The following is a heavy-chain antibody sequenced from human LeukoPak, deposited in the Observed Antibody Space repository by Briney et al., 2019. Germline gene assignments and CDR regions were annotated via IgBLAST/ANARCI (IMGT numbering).Heavy chain of an antibody. CDR2: INHSGST. D-gene: IGHD5-24*01. CDR3: ARARALPGGGSPFGY. J-gene: IGHJ4*02. Sequence: SETLSLTCAVYGGSFSVYYCSWIRQPPGKGLESIGEINHSGSTNYNPSLKSRVTISVDTSKNQFSLKLSSVTAADTAVYYCARARALPGGGSPFGYWGQGTLVTVSS. CDR1: GGSFSVYY. V-gene: IGHV4-34*01.